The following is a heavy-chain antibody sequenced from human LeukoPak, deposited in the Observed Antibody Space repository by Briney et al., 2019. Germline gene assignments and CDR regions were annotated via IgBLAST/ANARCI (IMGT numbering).Heavy chain of an antibody. J-gene: IGHJ4*02. D-gene: IGHD6-19*01. V-gene: IGHV3-23*01. CDR1: GFTFSSYA. Sequence: GGSLRLSCAASGFTFSSYAVSWVRQAPGKGLECVSVISGSGGSTYYVDSVKGRFTISRDNSKNTLYLQMNSLRAEDAAVYYCAKEWSSGWLYGFSPYFDYWGQGTLVTVSS. CDR3: AKEWSSGWLYGFSPYFDY. CDR2: ISGSGGST.